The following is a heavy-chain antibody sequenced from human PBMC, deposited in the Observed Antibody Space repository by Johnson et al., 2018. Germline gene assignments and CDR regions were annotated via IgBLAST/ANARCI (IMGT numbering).Heavy chain of an antibody. D-gene: IGHD3-10*01. CDR2: ISYAGSND. CDR3: AKAYYYGSNYYYSYMDV. V-gene: IGHV3-30*18. CDR1: GFTFSHYG. J-gene: IGHJ6*03. Sequence: QVQLRESGGGVVQPGRSLRLSCAAFGFTFSHYGMHWVRQAPGKGLEWVTLISYAGSNDYYADSVKGRFTISRENSKNTLSLQMNSLRTEETAVYYCAKAYYYGSNYYYSYMDVWGSGTTVTVSS.